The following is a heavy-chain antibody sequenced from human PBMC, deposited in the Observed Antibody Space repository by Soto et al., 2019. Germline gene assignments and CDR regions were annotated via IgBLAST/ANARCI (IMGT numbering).Heavy chain of an antibody. CDR2: ISGSGGST. J-gene: IGHJ5*02. V-gene: IGHV3-23*01. Sequence: HPGGSLRLSCAASGFTFSSYAMSWVRQAPGKGLEWVSAISGSGGSTCYADSVKGRFTISRDNSKNTLYLQMNSLRAEDTAVYYCAKLGLGYDFWSGKTGFDPWGQGTLVTVS. CDR3: AKLGLGYDFWSGKTGFDP. CDR1: GFTFSSYA. D-gene: IGHD3-3*01.